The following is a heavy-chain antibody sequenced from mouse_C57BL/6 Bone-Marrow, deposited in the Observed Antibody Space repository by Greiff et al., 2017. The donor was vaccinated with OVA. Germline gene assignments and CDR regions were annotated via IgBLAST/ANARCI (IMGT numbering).Heavy chain of an antibody. CDR3: ARSSYDGYYIAY. CDR2: IYPRSGNT. D-gene: IGHD2-3*01. J-gene: IGHJ3*01. CDR1: GYTFTSYG. V-gene: IGHV1-81*01. Sequence: VKLQESGAELARPGASVKLSCKASGYTFTSYGISWVKQRTGQGLEWIGEIYPRSGNTYYNEKFKGKATLTADKSSSTAYMELRSLTSEDSAVYFCARSSYDGYYIAYWGQGTLVTVSA.